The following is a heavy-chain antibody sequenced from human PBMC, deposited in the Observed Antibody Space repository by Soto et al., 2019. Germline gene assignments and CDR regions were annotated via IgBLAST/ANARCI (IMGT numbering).Heavy chain of an antibody. J-gene: IGHJ5*02. CDR3: ARDRCSGGSCYSRWFDP. V-gene: IGHV4-4*02. Sequence: SETLSLTCAVSGGSISSSNWWSWVRQPPGKGLEWIGEIYHSGSTNYNPSLKSRVTISVDKSKNQFSLKLSSVTAADTAVYYCARDRCSGGSCYSRWFDPWGQGTLVTVS. CDR2: IYHSGST. CDR1: GGSISSSNW. D-gene: IGHD2-15*01.